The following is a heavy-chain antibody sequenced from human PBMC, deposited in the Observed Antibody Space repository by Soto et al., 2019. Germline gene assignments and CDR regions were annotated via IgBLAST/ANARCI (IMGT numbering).Heavy chain of an antibody. CDR2: MNPNTGNT. CDR1: GYTFTNYD. J-gene: IGHJ4*02. Sequence: GASVKVSCKASGYTFTNYDTNWVRQATGQGLEWMGWMNPNTGNTNYAQKFQGRVTMTRNTSTTTAYLELSSLTSEDTAVYYCARGLINRRLQNFDSWGQGTLVTVSS. D-gene: IGHD5-18*01. CDR3: ARGLINRRLQNFDS. V-gene: IGHV1-8*01.